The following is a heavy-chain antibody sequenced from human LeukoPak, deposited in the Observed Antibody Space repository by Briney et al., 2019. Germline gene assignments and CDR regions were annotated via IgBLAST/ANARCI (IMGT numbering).Heavy chain of an antibody. Sequence: GASLQISCKGSGYSFNAYYIAWVRQMPGKDLEGMGAIYPGDSDTTYNPSFQGHVTISADKSISTAYLQGSSLKASDTAMYYCARPRGSYYGSSPFDYWGQGTLVTVSS. CDR3: ARPRGSYYGSSPFDY. J-gene: IGHJ4*02. D-gene: IGHD3-10*01. CDR2: IYPGDSDT. CDR1: GYSFNAYY. V-gene: IGHV5-51*01.